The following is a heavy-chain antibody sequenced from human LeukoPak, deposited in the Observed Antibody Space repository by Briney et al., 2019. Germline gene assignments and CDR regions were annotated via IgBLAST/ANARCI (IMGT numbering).Heavy chain of an antibody. V-gene: IGHV3-33*01. CDR1: GFTFSNYG. Sequence: GGALRLSCAASGFTFSNYGMHWVREAPGKGLEWGAVIYDDGSKEYFADSVKGRFTISRDNSKNTVLLQMNSLRVEDTAVFYCARDFKSGYVDSWGQGTLVTVSS. CDR2: IYDDGSKE. J-gene: IGHJ4*02. D-gene: IGHD3-3*01. CDR3: ARDFKSGYVDS.